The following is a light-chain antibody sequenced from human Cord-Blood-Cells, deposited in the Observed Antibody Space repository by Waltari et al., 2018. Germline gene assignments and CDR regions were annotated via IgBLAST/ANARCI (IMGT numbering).Light chain of an antibody. J-gene: IGKJ1*01. CDR3: QQRSNWQT. V-gene: IGKV3-11*01. CDR1: QSVGSY. Sequence: EIVLTQSPATLSLSPGERATLSCRASQSVGSYLAWSQQNPGQAPRLLIYDASNRATGIPARFSGSGSGTDFTLTISSLEPEDFAVYYCQQRSNWQTFGQGTKVEIK. CDR2: DAS.